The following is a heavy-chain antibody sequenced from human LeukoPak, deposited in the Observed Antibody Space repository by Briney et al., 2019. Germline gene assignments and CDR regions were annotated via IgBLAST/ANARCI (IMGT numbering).Heavy chain of an antibody. CDR1: GFTFSSYG. CDR2: ISYDGSNK. Sequence: GGSLRLSCAASGFTFSSYGMHWVRQAPGKGLEWVAVISYDGSNKYYADSVKGRFTISRDNSKNTLYLQMNSLRAEDTAVYYCAKSRGYCTKGVCYTGYYFDYWGQGTLVTVSS. D-gene: IGHD2-8*01. V-gene: IGHV3-30*18. CDR3: AKSRGYCTKGVCYTGYYFDY. J-gene: IGHJ4*02.